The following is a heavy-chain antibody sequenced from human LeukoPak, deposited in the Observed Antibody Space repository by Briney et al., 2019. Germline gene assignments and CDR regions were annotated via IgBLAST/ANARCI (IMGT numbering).Heavy chain of an antibody. Sequence: SETLSLTCIVSGGSIRSYDWSWIRQPPGKGQEWIGYISYTGSTNYNPSLKSRVTMSGDTPKNQFSLKLSSVTAADTAVYYCVRVGGSPLGALDIWGQGTMVTVSS. J-gene: IGHJ3*02. CDR1: GGSIRSYD. CDR2: ISYTGST. V-gene: IGHV4-59*01. CDR3: VRVGGSPLGALDI.